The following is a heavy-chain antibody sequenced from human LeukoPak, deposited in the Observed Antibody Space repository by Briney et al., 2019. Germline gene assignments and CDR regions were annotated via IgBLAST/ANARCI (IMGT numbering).Heavy chain of an antibody. Sequence: GGSLRLSCAASGFTFSSYAMSWVRQAPGKGLEWVSAISGSGGSTYYADSVKGQFTISRDNSKNTLYLQMNSLRAEGTAVYYCARDYGDYKFDYWGQGTLVTVSS. V-gene: IGHV3-23*01. D-gene: IGHD4-17*01. CDR3: ARDYGDYKFDY. J-gene: IGHJ4*02. CDR1: GFTFSSYA. CDR2: ISGSGGST.